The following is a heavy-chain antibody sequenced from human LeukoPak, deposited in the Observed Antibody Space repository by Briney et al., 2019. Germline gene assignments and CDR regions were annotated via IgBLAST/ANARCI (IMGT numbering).Heavy chain of an antibody. CDR3: ATSSSWYSGDY. D-gene: IGHD6-13*01. J-gene: IGHJ4*02. CDR2: ISSSSSYI. CDR1: GFTFSSYS. Sequence: GGSLRLSCAASGFTFSSYSMNWVRQAPGKGLEWVPSISSSSSYIYYADSVKGRFTISRDNAKNSLYLQMNSLRAEDTAVYYCATSSSWYSGDYWGQGTLVTVSS. V-gene: IGHV3-21*01.